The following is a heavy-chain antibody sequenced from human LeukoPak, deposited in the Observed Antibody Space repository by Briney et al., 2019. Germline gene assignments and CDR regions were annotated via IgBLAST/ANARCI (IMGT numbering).Heavy chain of an antibody. Sequence: GGSLRLSCAASGFTFSNAWMSWVRQAPGKGLEWVGRIKSKTDGGTTDYAAPVKGRFTISRDDSKNTLYLQMNSLKTEDTAVYYCTTDFESSGYYRGWRLFDYWGQGTLVTVSS. CDR1: GFTFSNAW. V-gene: IGHV3-15*01. CDR3: TTDFESSGYYRGWRLFDY. J-gene: IGHJ4*02. D-gene: IGHD3-22*01. CDR2: IKSKTDGGTT.